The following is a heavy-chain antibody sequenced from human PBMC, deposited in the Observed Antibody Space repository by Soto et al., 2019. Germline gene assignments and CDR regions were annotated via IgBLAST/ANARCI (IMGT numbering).Heavy chain of an antibody. CDR3: ARDHWGYCSSTSCYYYYGMDV. Sequence: SVKVSCKASGGTFSSYAISWVRQAPGQGLEWMGGIIPIFGTANYAQKFQGRVTITRDTSASTAYMELSSLRSEDTAVYYCARDHWGYCSSTSCYYYYGMDVWGQGTTVTVSS. V-gene: IGHV1-69*05. J-gene: IGHJ6*02. CDR2: IIPIFGTA. D-gene: IGHD2-2*01. CDR1: GGTFSSYA.